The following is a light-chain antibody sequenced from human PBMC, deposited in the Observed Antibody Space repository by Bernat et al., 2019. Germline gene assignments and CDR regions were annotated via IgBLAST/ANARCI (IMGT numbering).Light chain of an antibody. CDR2: DNN. Sequence: QSELTQPPSVSAAPGQKVTISCSGSSSNIGNNYVSWYQQLPGTAPKLLIFDNNRRPSRIPDRFSGSKSGTSATLGITGLQTGDEADYYCGTWDTSLSAWVFGGGTKLTVL. CDR1: SSNIGNNY. J-gene: IGLJ3*02. CDR3: GTWDTSLSAWV. V-gene: IGLV1-51*01.